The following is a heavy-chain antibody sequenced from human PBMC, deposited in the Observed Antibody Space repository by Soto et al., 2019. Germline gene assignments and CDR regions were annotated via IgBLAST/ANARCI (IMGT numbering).Heavy chain of an antibody. Sequence: EVQLLESGGGSVQPGGSLRLSCAASGFTFSTFAMSWVRQASGKGLEWVSGILGRGDTYYEESVKGRFTISRDNSKNTLFLQLNSLRVEDTAIYFCVKDVRPDGYWDFDYWGQGTLVIVSS. CDR1: GFTFSTFA. V-gene: IGHV3-23*01. D-gene: IGHD5-12*01. J-gene: IGHJ4*02. CDR3: VKDVRPDGYWDFDY. CDR2: ILGRGDT.